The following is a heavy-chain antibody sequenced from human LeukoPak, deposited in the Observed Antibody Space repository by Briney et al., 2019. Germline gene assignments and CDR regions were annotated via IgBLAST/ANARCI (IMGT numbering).Heavy chain of an antibody. Sequence: GGSLRLSCEASGFTFTSYAMHWVRQAPGKGLEWVSSISASGSGTFYTDSMNGRFTISRDNAKRTFFLQMKNLRLGDTALYYCAKGRDTSGRQNFDFWGQGTLVTVSS. CDR3: AKGRDTSGRQNFDF. D-gene: IGHD6-19*01. V-gene: IGHV3-23*01. CDR1: GFTFTSYA. J-gene: IGHJ4*02. CDR2: ISASGSGT.